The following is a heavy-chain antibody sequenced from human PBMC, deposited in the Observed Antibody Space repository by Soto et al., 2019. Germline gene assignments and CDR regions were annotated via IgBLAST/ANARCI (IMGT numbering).Heavy chain of an antibody. CDR3: ARSVVVPAAMGFEFDP. D-gene: IGHD2-2*01. V-gene: IGHV1-3*01. CDR2: INAGNGNT. CDR1: GYTFTSYA. J-gene: IGHJ5*02. Sequence: ASVKVSCKASGYTFTSYAMHWARQAPGQRLEWMGWINAGNGNTKYSQKFQGRVTITRDTSASTAYMELSSLRSEDTAVYYCARSVVVPAAMGFEFDPWGQGTLVTVSS.